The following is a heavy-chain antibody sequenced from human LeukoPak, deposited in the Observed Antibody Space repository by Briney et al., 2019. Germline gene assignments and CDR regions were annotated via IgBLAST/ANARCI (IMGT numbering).Heavy chain of an antibody. V-gene: IGHV3-23*01. Sequence: PGGSLRLSCAVSGITFSSYGMHWVRQAPGKGLEWVSTISGSGGSTFYADSVKGRFTISRDSSKNTLHLQLNSLRAEDTALYYCAKSLFGTSRFSSLSSGQGTLVTVSS. CDR1: GITFSSYG. D-gene: IGHD2-2*01. CDR3: AKSLFGTSRFSSLS. J-gene: IGHJ5*02. CDR2: ISGSGGST.